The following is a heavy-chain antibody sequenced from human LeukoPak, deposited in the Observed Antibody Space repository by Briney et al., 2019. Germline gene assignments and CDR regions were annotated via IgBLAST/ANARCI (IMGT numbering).Heavy chain of an antibody. D-gene: IGHD2-2*01. CDR1: GGSISSSSYY. CDR2: IYYSGTT. J-gene: IGHJ4*02. Sequence: SETLSLTCTVSGGSISSSSYYWGWIRQPPGKGLEWIGSIYYSGTTYYNPSLKSRVTISVDTSKNQFSLKLSSVTAADTAVYYCARGGKDIVVIDFWGQGALVTVSS. V-gene: IGHV4-39*07. CDR3: ARGGKDIVVIDF.